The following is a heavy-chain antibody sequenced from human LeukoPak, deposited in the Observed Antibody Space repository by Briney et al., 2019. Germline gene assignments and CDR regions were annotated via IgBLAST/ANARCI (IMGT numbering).Heavy chain of an antibody. CDR3: ARDRKLWFGELFLGDDAFDI. CDR1: GFTFSNYW. J-gene: IGHJ3*02. CDR2: IKTDGSEK. Sequence: GGSLRLSCEGSGFTFSNYWMGWVRQAPGKGLQWVANIKTDGSEKYYVDSVKGRFTISRDNAKNSLYLQMNSLRAEDTAVYYCARDRKLWFGELFLGDDAFDIWGQGTMVTVSS. D-gene: IGHD3-10*01. V-gene: IGHV3-7*01.